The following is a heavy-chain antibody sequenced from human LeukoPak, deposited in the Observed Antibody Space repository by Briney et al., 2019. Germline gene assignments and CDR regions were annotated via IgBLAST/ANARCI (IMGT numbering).Heavy chain of an antibody. J-gene: IGHJ4*02. CDR1: GFTFSSYG. CDR3: AKAAAAPGFDF. CDR2: ISYDGSNK. Sequence: GGSLRLSCAASGFTFSSYGMHWVRQAPGKGLEWVAVISYDGSNKYYADSVKGRFTISRDNYKNTIYLQMNSLRAEDTALYYCAKAAAAPGFDFWGQGTLVTVSS. V-gene: IGHV3-30*18. D-gene: IGHD6-13*01.